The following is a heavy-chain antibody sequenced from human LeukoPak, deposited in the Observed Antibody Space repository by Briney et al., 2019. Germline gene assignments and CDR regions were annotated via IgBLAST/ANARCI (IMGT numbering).Heavy chain of an antibody. CDR2: INPTTGDT. V-gene: IGHV1-46*01. CDR3: ARYGFSAVWQGGWHAFDI. D-gene: IGHD2-15*01. Sequence: ASVKVSCKASGYTFTSYYMHWVRHAPGQGLEWRGIINPTTGDTTYAQKFQGRLTLTRDMSTSTVYMELSSLTSEDTAVFYCARYGFSAVWQGGWHAFDIWGQGTVVTVSS. J-gene: IGHJ3*02. CDR1: GYTFTSYY.